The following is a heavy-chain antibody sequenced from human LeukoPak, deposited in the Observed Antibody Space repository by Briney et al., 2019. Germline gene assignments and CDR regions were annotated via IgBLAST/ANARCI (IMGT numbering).Heavy chain of an antibody. CDR3: ARDSYGSGSYYNKFHY. CDR2: ISSSSSYI. J-gene: IGHJ4*02. CDR1: GFTFSSYS. V-gene: IGHV3-21*01. D-gene: IGHD3-10*01. Sequence: GGSLRLSCAASGFTFSSYSMNWVRQAPGKGLEWVSSISSSSSYIYYADSVKGRFTISRDNAKNSLYLQMNSLRAEDTAVYYCARDSYGSGSYYNKFHYWGQGTLVTVSS.